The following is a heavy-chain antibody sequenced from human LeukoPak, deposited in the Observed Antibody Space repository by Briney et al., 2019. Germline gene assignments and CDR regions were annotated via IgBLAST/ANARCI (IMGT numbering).Heavy chain of an antibody. CDR3: ARDYGSSGPNYFDY. D-gene: IGHD6-19*01. Sequence: GGSLRLSCAASGLTFSSYSMNWVRQAPGKGLEWVSSISSSSSYIYYADSVKGRFTISRDNAKNSLYLQMNSLRAEDTAVYYCARDYGSSGPNYFDYWGQGTLVTVSS. J-gene: IGHJ4*02. CDR2: ISSSSSYI. V-gene: IGHV3-21*01. CDR1: GLTFSSYS.